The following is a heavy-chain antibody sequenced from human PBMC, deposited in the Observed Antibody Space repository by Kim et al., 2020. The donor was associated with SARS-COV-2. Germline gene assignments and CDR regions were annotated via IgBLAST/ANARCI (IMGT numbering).Heavy chain of an antibody. CDR3: SRGWVYSYYNYYYVMDV. J-gene: IGHJ6*02. D-gene: IGHD1-26*01. CDR1: GGSFSGYY. CDR2: INHSGST. Sequence: SETLSLTCAVYGGSFSGYYWSWIRQPPGKGLEWIGEINHSGSTNYNPALKSRVTLSVDTSKNQFSLKLSSVTAADTAAYYGSRGWVYSYYNYYYVMDVWGRGTTVTVSS. V-gene: IGHV4-34*01.